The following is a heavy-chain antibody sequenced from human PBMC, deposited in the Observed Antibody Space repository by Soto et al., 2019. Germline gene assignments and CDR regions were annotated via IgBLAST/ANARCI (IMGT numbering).Heavy chain of an antibody. J-gene: IGHJ3*02. CDR3: ASQLTTVTTNAFDI. CDR1: GGSISSYY. V-gene: IGHV4-59*01. D-gene: IGHD4-17*01. Sequence: QVQLQESGPGLVKPSETLSLTCTVSGGSISSYYWSWIRQPPGKGLEWIGYIYYSGSTNYNPSLKSRVTISVDTSKNQSSLKLSSVTAADTAVYYCASQLTTVTTNAFDIWGQGTMVTVSS. CDR2: IYYSGST.